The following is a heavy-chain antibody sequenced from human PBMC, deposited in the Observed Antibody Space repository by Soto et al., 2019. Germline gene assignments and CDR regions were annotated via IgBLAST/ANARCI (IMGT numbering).Heavy chain of an antibody. CDR1: GYSFTSYG. V-gene: IGHV1-18*04. J-gene: IGHJ5*02. D-gene: IGHD6-19*01. CDR3: ARGDSTGSPRGWFDP. CDR2: ISTYNGDT. Sequence: ASVKVSCKASGYSFTSYGINWVRQAPGQGLEWMGWISTYNGDTNYAQKLQGRVTMTTDTSTTTAYMELRSLRSDDTAVYYRARGDSTGSPRGWFDPWGQGTLVTVSS.